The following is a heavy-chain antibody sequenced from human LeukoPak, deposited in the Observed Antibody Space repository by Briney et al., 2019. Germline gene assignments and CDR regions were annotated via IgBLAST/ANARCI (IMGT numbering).Heavy chain of an antibody. D-gene: IGHD6-13*01. CDR2: IYYSGST. CDR3: ARTLSSSWYGLNDAFDI. V-gene: IGHV4-59*08. J-gene: IGHJ3*02. Sequence: SETLSLTCTVSGGSISSYYWSWIRQPPGKGLEWIGYIYYSGSTNYNPSLKSRVTISVDTSKNQFSLKLSSVTAADTAVYYCARTLSSSWYGLNDAFDIWGQGTMVTVSS. CDR1: GGSISSYY.